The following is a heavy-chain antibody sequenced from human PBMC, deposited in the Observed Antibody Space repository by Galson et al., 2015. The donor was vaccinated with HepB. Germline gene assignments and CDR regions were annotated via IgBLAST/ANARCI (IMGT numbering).Heavy chain of an antibody. CDR1: GYTFTSYA. CDR3: ARGSTYYDILTGYSVLSRGLAYYYYYMDV. Sequence: SVKVSCKASGYTFTSYAMHWVRQAPGQRLEWMGWINAGNGNTKYSQKFQGRVTITRDTSTSTAYMELSSLRSEDTAVYYCARGSTYYDILTGYSVLSRGLAYYYYYMDVWGKGTTVTVSS. CDR2: INAGNGNT. D-gene: IGHD3-9*01. J-gene: IGHJ6*03. V-gene: IGHV1-3*01.